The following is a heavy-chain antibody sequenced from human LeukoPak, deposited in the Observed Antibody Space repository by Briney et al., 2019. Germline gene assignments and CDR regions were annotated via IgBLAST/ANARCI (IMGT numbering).Heavy chain of an antibody. V-gene: IGHV3-21*01. CDR2: ISSSSSYI. Sequence: TGGSLRLSCAASGFTFSSYSMNWVRQAPGKGLEWVSSISSSSSYIYCADSVKGRFTISRDNAKNSLYLQMNSLRAEDTAVYYCAGRNEYYYDSSGYTLTNWFDPWGQGTLVTVSS. CDR3: AGRNEYYYDSSGYTLTNWFDP. D-gene: IGHD3-22*01. CDR1: GFTFSSYS. J-gene: IGHJ5*02.